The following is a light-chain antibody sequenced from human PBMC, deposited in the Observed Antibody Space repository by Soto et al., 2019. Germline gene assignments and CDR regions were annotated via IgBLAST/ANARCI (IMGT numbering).Light chain of an antibody. CDR3: QQYNSYSYT. CDR1: QSISSW. CDR2: DAS. J-gene: IGKJ2*01. V-gene: IGKV1-5*01. Sequence: QSPSTLSASVGDRVTITCRASQSISSWLAWYQQKPGKAPKLLIYDASSLESGVPSRFSGSGSGTEFTLTISSLQPDDFATYYCQQYNSYSYTFGQGTKGDIK.